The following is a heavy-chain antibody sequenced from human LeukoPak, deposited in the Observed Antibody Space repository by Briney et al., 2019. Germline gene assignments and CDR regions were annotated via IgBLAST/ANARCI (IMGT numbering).Heavy chain of an antibody. V-gene: IGHV3-48*01. D-gene: IGHD2-2*01. CDR3: ARVGNTGDAVIIPAAMGFDN. Sequence: GGSLRLSCAASGFIFGDYNMNWVRQVPGKGLEWISYMSSTSTTIFYADSVKGRFTISRDNARNSLYLQMNSLKAEDTAVYFCARVGNTGDAVIIPAAMGFDNWGQGTVVTVSS. J-gene: IGHJ4*02. CDR2: MSSTSTTI. CDR1: GFIFGDYN.